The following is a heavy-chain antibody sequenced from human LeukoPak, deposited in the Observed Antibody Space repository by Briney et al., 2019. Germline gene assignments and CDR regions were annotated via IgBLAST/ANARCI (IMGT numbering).Heavy chain of an antibody. J-gene: IGHJ4*02. CDR2: INPSGGST. Sequence: ASVKVSCKASGYTFTSYYMHWVRQAPGQGLEWMGIINPSGGSTSYAQKFQGRVTMTEDTSTDTAYMELSSLRSEDTAVYYCATLGYYDSSGYPSDYWGQGTLVTVSS. CDR3: ATLGYYDSSGYPSDY. CDR1: GYTFTSYY. V-gene: IGHV1-46*01. D-gene: IGHD3-22*01.